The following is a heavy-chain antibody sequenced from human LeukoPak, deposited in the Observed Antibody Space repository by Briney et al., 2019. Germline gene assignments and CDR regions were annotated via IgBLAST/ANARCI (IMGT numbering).Heavy chain of an antibody. V-gene: IGHV1-2*02. CDR1: GYTFTGYY. J-gene: IGHJ5*02. D-gene: IGHD5-18*01. CDR3: AREFSTEGQLWPLALRVTWFDP. Sequence: GASVRVSCKASGYTFTGYYMHWVRQAPGQGLEWMGWINPNSGGTNYAQKFQGRVTMTRDTSISTAYMELSRLRSDDTAVYYCAREFSTEGQLWPLALRVTWFDPWGQGTLVTVSS. CDR2: INPNSGGT.